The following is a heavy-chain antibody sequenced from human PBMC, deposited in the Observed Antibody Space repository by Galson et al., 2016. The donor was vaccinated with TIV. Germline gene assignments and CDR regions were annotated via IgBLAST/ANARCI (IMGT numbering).Heavy chain of an antibody. CDR2: ISTNNGDR. J-gene: IGHJ6*02. Sequence: SVKVSCKASGYSFTSYGISWVRQAPGQGPEWMGWISTNNGDRKYVQKSQARVIMTTDTSTTTAFMELRSLKSDDTAVYYCARGRYSNHGMEVWGQGTTVTVSS. CDR3: ARGRYSNHGMEV. D-gene: IGHD6-13*01. CDR1: GYSFTSYG. V-gene: IGHV1-18*01.